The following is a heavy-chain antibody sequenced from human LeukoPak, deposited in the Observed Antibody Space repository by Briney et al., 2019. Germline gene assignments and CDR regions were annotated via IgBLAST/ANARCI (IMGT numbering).Heavy chain of an antibody. V-gene: IGHV4-59*01. CDR1: GGSISSYY. J-gene: IGHJ4*02. Sequence: SETLSLTCTVSGGSISSYYWSWIRQPPGKGLEWIGYINYSGSTNYNPSLESRVTISVDTSKNQFSLKLSSVTAADTAVYYCTREYGSGWSGAGFWGQGTLVTVSS. D-gene: IGHD6-19*01. CDR3: TREYGSGWSGAGF. CDR2: INYSGST.